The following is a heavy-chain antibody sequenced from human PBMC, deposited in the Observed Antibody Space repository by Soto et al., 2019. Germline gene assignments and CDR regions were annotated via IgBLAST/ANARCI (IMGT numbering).Heavy chain of an antibody. J-gene: IGHJ6*02. D-gene: IGHD2-15*01. Sequence: EVQLVESGGGLVQPGGSLRLSCAASGFTFSDHYMDWVRQAPGKGLEWVGRTRIKANSYTTEYAASVKGRFTISRDDSKNSLYLQMNSLKTEDTAVYYCARATTTLDVWGQGTTVTVSS. CDR2: TRIKANSYTT. V-gene: IGHV3-72*01. CDR3: ARATTTLDV. CDR1: GFTFSDHY.